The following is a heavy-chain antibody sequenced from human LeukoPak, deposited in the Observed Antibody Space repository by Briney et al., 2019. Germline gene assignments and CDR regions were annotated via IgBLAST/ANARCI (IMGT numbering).Heavy chain of an antibody. CDR3: VLHDILTGYYAYFDY. CDR1: GYTFTSCG. V-gene: IGHV1-18*01. D-gene: IGHD3-9*01. J-gene: IGHJ4*01. Sequence: ASVKLSCKASGYTFTSCGISWVRQAPGQGLEWMGWISAYNGNTNYAQKLQGRVTMTTDTSTSTAYMELRSLRSDDTAVYYCVLHDILTGYYAYFDYWGHGTLVTVSS. CDR2: ISAYNGNT.